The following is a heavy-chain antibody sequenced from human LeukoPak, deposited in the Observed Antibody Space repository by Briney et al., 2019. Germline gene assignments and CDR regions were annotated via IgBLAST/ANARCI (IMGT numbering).Heavy chain of an antibody. CDR2: IYSGGST. J-gene: IGHJ4*02. CDR1: GFTFSDYY. D-gene: IGHD5-12*01. CDR3: ASVRGYSGYADY. V-gene: IGHV3-53*01. Sequence: GGSLRLSCAASGFTFSDYYMSWIRQAPGKGLEWVSVIYSGGSTYYADSVKGRFTISRDNSKNTLYLQMNSLRAEDTAVYYCASVRGYSGYADYWGQGTLVTVSS.